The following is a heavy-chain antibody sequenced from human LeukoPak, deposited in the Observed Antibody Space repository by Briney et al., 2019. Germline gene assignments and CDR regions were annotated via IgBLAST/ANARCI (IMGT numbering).Heavy chain of an antibody. CDR2: ISYEGSIQ. J-gene: IGHJ4*02. CDR3: AKYGRLTTIYIDY. V-gene: IGHV3-30*18. CDR1: GFIFSSYG. D-gene: IGHD4-17*01. Sequence: PGRSLRLSCVASGFIFSSYGMHWVRQAPGKGLEWVALISYEGSIQYYADSVKGRFTISRDNSKNTVYLQMNSLRPDDTAIYYCAKYGRLTTIYIDYWGQGTLVSVSS.